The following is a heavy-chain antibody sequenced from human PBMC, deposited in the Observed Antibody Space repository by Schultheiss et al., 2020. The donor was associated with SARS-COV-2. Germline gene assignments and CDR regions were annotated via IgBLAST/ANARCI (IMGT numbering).Heavy chain of an antibody. V-gene: IGHV4-34*01. CDR2: IDHIGGT. J-gene: IGHJ5*02. Sequence: SETLSLTCGVSGGSSFTGYYYTWIRQPPGKGLEWVGEIDHIGGTDYNPSLKSRVSISIDTSKKQFSLRLTSVTAADSATYYCARGRYYGSGSYIRGPWGQGTQVTVSS. CDR1: GGSSFTGYY. CDR3: ARGRYYGSGSYIRGP. D-gene: IGHD3-10*01.